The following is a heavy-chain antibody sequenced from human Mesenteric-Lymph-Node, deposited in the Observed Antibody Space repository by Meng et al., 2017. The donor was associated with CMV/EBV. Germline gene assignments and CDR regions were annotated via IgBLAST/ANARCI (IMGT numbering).Heavy chain of an antibody. CDR3: AREIIGGYGMDV. V-gene: IGHV2-70*20. Sequence: SGPTLVKPTQTLTLTCSFSGFSLSTSGMSVTWVRQPPGKALEWLALIYWDDEKYYATSLETRLIISQDSSKNEVVLTMTNMDPVDTATYYCAREIIGGYGMDVWGQGTSVTVSS. CDR1: GFSLSTSGMS. CDR2: IYWDDEK. D-gene: IGHD3-16*01. J-gene: IGHJ6*02.